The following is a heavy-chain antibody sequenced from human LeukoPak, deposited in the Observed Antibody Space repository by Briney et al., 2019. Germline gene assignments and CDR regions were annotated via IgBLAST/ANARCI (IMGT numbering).Heavy chain of an antibody. J-gene: IGHJ4*02. CDR1: GFTFSDYY. CDR3: ARDLIRELPDY. V-gene: IGHV3-20*01. CDR2: INWNGGST. D-gene: IGHD1-26*01. Sequence: SGGSLRLSCAASGFTFSDYYMSWIRQAPGKGLEWVSGINWNGGSTGYADSVKGRFTISRDNAKNSLYLQMNSLRAEDTALYHCARDLIRELPDYWGQGTLVTVSS.